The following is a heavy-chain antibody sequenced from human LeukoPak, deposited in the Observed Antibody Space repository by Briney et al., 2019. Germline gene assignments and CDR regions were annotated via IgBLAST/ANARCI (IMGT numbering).Heavy chain of an antibody. CDR2: ISSSGSNI. J-gene: IGHJ4*02. Sequence: PGGSLRLSCAASGFTFSDYYMSWIRQAPGKGLEWVSYISSSGSNIYYADSVKGRFTISRDNAKNSLFLQMNSLRAEDTAVYYCARDWYRYCSSSSCYMFDYWGQGTLVTVSS. V-gene: IGHV3-11*01. CDR3: ARDWYRYCSSSSCYMFDY. CDR1: GFTFSDYY. D-gene: IGHD2-2*02.